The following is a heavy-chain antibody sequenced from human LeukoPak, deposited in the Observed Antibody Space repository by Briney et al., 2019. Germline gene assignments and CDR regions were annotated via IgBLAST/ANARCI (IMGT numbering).Heavy chain of an antibody. D-gene: IGHD4-17*01. Sequence: PGGSLRLSCAASGFTFSNAWMSWVRQAPGKGLEWVGRIKSKTDGGTTDYAAPVKGRFTISRDDSKNTLYLQMNSLKTEDTAVYYCAKGGDLTTRPYYFDYWGQGTLVTVSS. V-gene: IGHV3-15*01. J-gene: IGHJ4*02. CDR3: AKGGDLTTRPYYFDY. CDR2: IKSKTDGGTT. CDR1: GFTFSNAW.